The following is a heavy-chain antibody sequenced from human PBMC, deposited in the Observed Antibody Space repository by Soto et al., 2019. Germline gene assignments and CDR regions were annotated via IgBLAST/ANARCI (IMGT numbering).Heavy chain of an antibody. D-gene: IGHD2-2*01. Sequence: EVQLLESGGGLVQPGGSLRLSCVASGFTFSTHAMSWVRQAPGKGLEWVSTFSGSGGNIYYAESVKGRLTISRDDSKNTLYLQMNSLRVEDTAVYYCAKDPPWTVGPLAMDVWGQGTTVAVSS. CDR1: GFTFSTHA. V-gene: IGHV3-23*01. CDR3: AKDPPWTVGPLAMDV. CDR2: FSGSGGNI. J-gene: IGHJ6*02.